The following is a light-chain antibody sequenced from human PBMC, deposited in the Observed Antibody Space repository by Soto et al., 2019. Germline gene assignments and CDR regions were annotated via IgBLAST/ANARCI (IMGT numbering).Light chain of an antibody. CDR3: SSYAVSSTPVV. V-gene: IGLV2-14*01. CDR1: SSDVGGYNF. J-gene: IGLJ2*01. CDR2: DVN. Sequence: QSVLTQPASVSGSPGQSIAISCTGTSSDVGGYNFVSWYLQHPGKAPKLIIYDVNYRPSGVSNRFSGSKSGNTASLTISGLQAEDEADYYCSSYAVSSTPVVFGGGTKLTVL.